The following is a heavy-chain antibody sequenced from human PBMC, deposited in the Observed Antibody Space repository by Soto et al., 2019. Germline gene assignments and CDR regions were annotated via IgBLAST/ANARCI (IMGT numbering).Heavy chain of an antibody. Sequence: EVQLVESGGGLVQPGGSLRLSCAVSGFTVSSNYMSWVRQAPGKGLEWVSVIYTGGSTYYADSVKGRFIISRDNPKNTLYLQMNSLRAEDSAVYYCAQHDWFDPWGQGTLVTVSS. CDR1: GFTVSSNY. CDR2: IYTGGST. V-gene: IGHV3-66*04. CDR3: AQHDWFDP. J-gene: IGHJ5*02.